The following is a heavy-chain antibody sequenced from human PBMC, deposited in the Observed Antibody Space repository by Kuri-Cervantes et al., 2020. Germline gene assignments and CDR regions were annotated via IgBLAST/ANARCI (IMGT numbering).Heavy chain of an antibody. Sequence: ASVKVSCKASGYTFTSYDINWVRQATGQGLEWMGWMNPNSGNTGYAQKFQGRLTMTRNTSISTAYMELSSLRSEDTALYYCAKVFVRGVGAYDIWGQGTMVTVSS. CDR1: GYTFTSYD. CDR3: AKVFVRGVGAYDI. CDR2: MNPNSGNT. J-gene: IGHJ3*02. V-gene: IGHV1-8*02. D-gene: IGHD3-10*01.